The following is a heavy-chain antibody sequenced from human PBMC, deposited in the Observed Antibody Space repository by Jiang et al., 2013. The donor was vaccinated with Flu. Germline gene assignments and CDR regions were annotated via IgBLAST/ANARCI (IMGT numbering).Heavy chain of an antibody. CDR1: GFSFGDYA. V-gene: IGHV3-49*03. CDR2: IRNKLYRGTT. D-gene: IGHD2-8*01. Sequence: VQLLESGGGLVQPGRSLRLSCTASGFSFGDYAVSWLRQAPGKGLEWVGFIRNKLYRGTTDYAASVKGRFTISRDDSKSIAYLQMSSLKTEDTAVYYCTRDLVRDIILNTNY. J-gene: IGHJ4*01. CDR3: TRDLVRDIILNTNY.